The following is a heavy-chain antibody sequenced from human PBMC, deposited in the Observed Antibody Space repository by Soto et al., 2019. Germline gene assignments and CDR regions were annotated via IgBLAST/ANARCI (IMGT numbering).Heavy chain of an antibody. J-gene: IGHJ5*02. CDR3: ARDPRLVTIFGVVIGPDNWFDP. CDR1: AFNFADYA. CDR2: IRAKAHGGTT. Sequence: PGGSLRLSCTASAFNFADYAMNWVRQVPGKGLEWVGFIRAKAHGGTTDYAASVKGRFTISRDDSKSIAYLQMNSLRAEDTAVYYCARDPRLVTIFGVVIGPDNWFDPWGQGTLVTVSS. V-gene: IGHV3-49*04. D-gene: IGHD3-3*01.